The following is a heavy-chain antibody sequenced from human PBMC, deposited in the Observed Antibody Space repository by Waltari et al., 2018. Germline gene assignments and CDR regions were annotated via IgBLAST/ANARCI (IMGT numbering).Heavy chain of an antibody. Sequence: EVQLVESGGGLVQPGGSLSPSCAASGFSFTTYSMAWVRQAPGKGLEWVDNIRQDYGVEYVDSVKGRFTISRDSAKNSMYLQMNSLRAEDTAMYYCARWRGQQSEFDSWGPGTLVTVSS. J-gene: IGHJ4*02. CDR1: GFSFTTYS. CDR2: IRQDYGV. CDR3: ARWRGQQSEFDS. V-gene: IGHV3-7*03. D-gene: IGHD3-3*01.